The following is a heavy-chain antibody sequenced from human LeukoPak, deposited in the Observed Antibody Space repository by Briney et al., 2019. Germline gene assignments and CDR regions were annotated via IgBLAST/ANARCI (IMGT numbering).Heavy chain of an antibody. V-gene: IGHV3-21*01. CDR1: GFTFSSDS. CDR2: ISSSSSHI. D-gene: IGHD6-13*01. Sequence: GGSLRLSCAASGFTFSSDSMNWVRQAPGKGLEWFSSISSSSSHIYYADSVKGRFTISRDNAKNSLYLQMNSLRAEDTAVYYCTSNPPGIARDGAEYFQHWGQGTLVTVSS. CDR3: TSNPPGIARDGAEYFQH. J-gene: IGHJ1*01.